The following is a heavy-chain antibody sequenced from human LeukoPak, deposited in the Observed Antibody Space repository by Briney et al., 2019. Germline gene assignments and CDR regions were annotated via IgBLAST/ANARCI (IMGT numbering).Heavy chain of an antibody. J-gene: IGHJ3*02. CDR2: IYSGGST. D-gene: IGHD6-19*01. CDR1: GFTFSSYS. V-gene: IGHV3-53*04. Sequence: GGSLRLSCAASGFTFSSYSMNWVRQAPGKGLEWVSVIYSGGSTYYADSVKGRFTISRHNSKNTLYLQMNSLRAEDTAVYYCARVTAVAGTGNDAFDIWGQGTMVTVSS. CDR3: ARVTAVAGTGNDAFDI.